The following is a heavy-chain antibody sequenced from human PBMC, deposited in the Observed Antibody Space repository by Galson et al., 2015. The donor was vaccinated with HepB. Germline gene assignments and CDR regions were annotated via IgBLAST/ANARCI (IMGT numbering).Heavy chain of an antibody. CDR1: GFTFSNAW. D-gene: IGHD6-13*01. CDR3: ARDLSPGIAAAEEDYYYGMDV. V-gene: IGHV3-15*01. CDR2: IKSKTGGGTT. Sequence: SLRLSCAASGFTFSNAWMSWVRQAPGKGLEWVGRIKSKTGGGTTDYAAPVKGRFTISRDDSKNTLYLQMNSLRAEDTAVYYCARDLSPGIAAAEEDYYYGMDVWGQGTTVTVSS. J-gene: IGHJ6*02.